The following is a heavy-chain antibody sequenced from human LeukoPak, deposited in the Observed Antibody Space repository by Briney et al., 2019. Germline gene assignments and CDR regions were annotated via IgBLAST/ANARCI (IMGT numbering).Heavy chain of an antibody. CDR2: INHSGST. J-gene: IGHJ6*02. Sequence: SETLSLTCAVYGGSFSGYYWSWIRQPPGKGLGWIGEINHSGSTNYNPSLKSRVTMSVDTSKNQFSLQLSSVTAADTAVYYCARILWDDGMDVWGQGTTVTVSS. CDR3: ARILWDDGMDV. CDR1: GGSFSGYY. D-gene: IGHD1-26*01. V-gene: IGHV4-34*01.